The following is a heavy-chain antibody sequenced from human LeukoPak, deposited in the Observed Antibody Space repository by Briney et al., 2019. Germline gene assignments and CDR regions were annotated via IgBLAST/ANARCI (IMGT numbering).Heavy chain of an antibody. D-gene: IGHD3-3*02. CDR3: AKLGHFNWFDP. Sequence: GASLRLSCAASGFTFSSYAMSWVRQAPGKGLEWVSAISGSGGSTYYADSVKGRFTISRDNSKNTLYLQMNSLGAEDTAVYYCAKLGHFNWFDPWGQGTLVTVSS. V-gene: IGHV3-23*01. CDR1: GFTFSSYA. CDR2: ISGSGGST. J-gene: IGHJ5*02.